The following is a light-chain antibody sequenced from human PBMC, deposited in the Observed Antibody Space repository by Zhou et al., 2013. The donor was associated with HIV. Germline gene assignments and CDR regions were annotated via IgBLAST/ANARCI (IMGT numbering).Light chain of an antibody. J-gene: IGKJ4*01. CDR3: HQRSNWPLT. CDR2: DAS. Sequence: EIVLTQSPATLSLSPGERATLSCRASQSVGSYLAWYQQKPGQAPRLLIYDASNRATGIPARFSGSGSGTDFTLTISSLDPDDFAVYYCHQRSNWPLTFGGGTKVEIK. V-gene: IGKV3-11*01. CDR1: QSVGSY.